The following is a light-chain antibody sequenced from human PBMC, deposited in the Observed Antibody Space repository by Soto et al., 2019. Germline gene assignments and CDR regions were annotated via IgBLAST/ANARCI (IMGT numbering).Light chain of an antibody. V-gene: IGKV1-5*01. CDR2: DAS. J-gene: IGKJ1*01. CDR3: QQYNGYSTWT. CDR1: QSISRW. Sequence: DIQMTQSPSTLSASVGDRVTITCRASQSISRWLAWYQQKPGKAPKVLIWDASSLQRGVPSRFSGSGSGTEFTLTISSLQPDDYATYYCQQYNGYSTWTFGQGTKVEIK.